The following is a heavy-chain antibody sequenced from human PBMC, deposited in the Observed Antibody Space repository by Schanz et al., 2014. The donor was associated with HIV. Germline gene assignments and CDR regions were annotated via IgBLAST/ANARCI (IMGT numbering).Heavy chain of an antibody. CDR2: ITWNNKSV. J-gene: IGHJ4*02. CDR3: VKDFTDARGGFDY. V-gene: IGHV3-9*01. CDR1: GFNFNDFA. Sequence: EVQVVESGGGLAQPGRSLRLSCAASGFNFNDFAMHWVRQSPGKGLEWVAGITWNNKSVDYADSVKGRFTISRDTAKNSLYLQMTNLRLEDTAFYYCVKDFTDARGGFDYWGQGALVIVSS. D-gene: IGHD3-10*01.